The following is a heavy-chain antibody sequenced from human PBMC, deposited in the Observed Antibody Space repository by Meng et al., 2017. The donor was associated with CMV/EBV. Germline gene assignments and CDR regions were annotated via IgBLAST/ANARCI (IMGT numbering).Heavy chain of an antibody. CDR2: INPNSGGT. CDR1: GYTFTSYG. CDR3: ASDNLYSSSPYYGMDV. Sequence: ASVKVYCKASGYTFTSYGISWVRQAPGQGLEWMGWINPNSGGTNYAQKFQGRVTMTRDTSISTAYMELSRLRSDDTAVYYCASDNLYSSSPYYGMDVWGQGTTVTVSS. V-gene: IGHV1-2*02. D-gene: IGHD6-6*01. J-gene: IGHJ6*02.